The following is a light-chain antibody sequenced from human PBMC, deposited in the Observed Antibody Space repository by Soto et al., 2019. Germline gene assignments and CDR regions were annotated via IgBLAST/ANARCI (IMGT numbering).Light chain of an antibody. CDR2: GAS. J-gene: IGKJ1*01. CDR1: QSVSSSY. Sequence: EIVFTQSPGTLSLSPREKDTLSCRASQSVSSSYLAWYQQKPGQAPRLLIYGASSRATGIPDRFSGSGSGTDFTLTISRLEPEDFAVYYCQQYGSSPWTFGQGTKVDIK. V-gene: IGKV3-20*01. CDR3: QQYGSSPWT.